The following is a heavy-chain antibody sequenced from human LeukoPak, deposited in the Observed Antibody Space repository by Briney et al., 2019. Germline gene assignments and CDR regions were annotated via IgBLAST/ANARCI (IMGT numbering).Heavy chain of an antibody. Sequence: PGGSLRLSCAVSGFTVSSYYMSWVRQAPGKGLEWVSVIYSGGSTYHADSVKGRFTISRDNTKNTVYLQMNTLRAEDTAVYYCARDQRDYYGSGTYYTYWGQGTLVTVSS. V-gene: IGHV3-66*01. CDR1: GFTVSSYY. J-gene: IGHJ4*02. CDR2: IYSGGST. CDR3: ARDQRDYYGSGTYYTY. D-gene: IGHD3-10*01.